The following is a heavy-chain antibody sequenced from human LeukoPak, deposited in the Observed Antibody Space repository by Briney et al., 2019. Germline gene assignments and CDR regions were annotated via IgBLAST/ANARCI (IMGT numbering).Heavy chain of an antibody. CDR3: AREGTGSYMDV. Sequence: PGGSLRLSCAASGFTFSSYWMHWVRQAPGKGLVWVSRINTDGSSTSYADSVKGRFTISRDNAKNTLYLQVNSLRVEDTAVYYCAREGTGSYMDVWGKGTTVTVSS. CDR1: GFTFSSYW. CDR2: INTDGSST. J-gene: IGHJ6*03. V-gene: IGHV3-74*01. D-gene: IGHD1/OR15-1a*01.